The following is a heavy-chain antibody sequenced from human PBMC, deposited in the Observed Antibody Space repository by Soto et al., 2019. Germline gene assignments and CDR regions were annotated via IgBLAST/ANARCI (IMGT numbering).Heavy chain of an antibody. CDR3: ARDPYGGNAGSI. D-gene: IGHD2-15*01. V-gene: IGHV3-21*01. J-gene: IGHJ3*02. Sequence: GGSLRLSCAASGFTFSSYSVNWVRQAPGKGLEWVSSISSSSSYIYYADSVKGRFTISRDNAKNSLYLQMNSLRAEDTAVYYCARDPYGGNAGSIWGQGTMVTVSS. CDR2: ISSSSSYI. CDR1: GFTFSSYS.